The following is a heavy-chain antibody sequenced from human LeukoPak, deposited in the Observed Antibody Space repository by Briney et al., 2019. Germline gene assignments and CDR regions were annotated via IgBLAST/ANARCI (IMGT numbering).Heavy chain of an antibody. D-gene: IGHD1-26*01. CDR2: INHSGST. V-gene: IGHV4-34*01. CDR3: ARGRAPSGSSRSFDP. J-gene: IGHJ5*02. CDR1: GGSFSGYY. Sequence: SETLSLTCAVYGGSFSGYYWSWIRQPPGKGLEWIGEINHSGSTNYNPSLKSRVTISVDTSKNQFSLKLSSVTAADTAVYYCARGRAPSGSSRSFDPWGQGTLVTVSS.